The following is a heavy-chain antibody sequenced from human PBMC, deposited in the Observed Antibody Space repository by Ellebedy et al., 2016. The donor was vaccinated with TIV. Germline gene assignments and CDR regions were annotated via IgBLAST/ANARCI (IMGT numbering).Heavy chain of an antibody. Sequence: GGSLRLSCVASGFSFRSYWMSWVRQAPGKGLEWVANIYQDGSTQYYVDSVTGRFTISRDNAKNSLFLQMNSLRVEDTAVYYCARRGSYGDYAVQVNSWFDRWGRGTLVSVSS. J-gene: IGHJ5*02. CDR3: ARRGSYGDYAVQVNSWFDR. V-gene: IGHV3-7*01. CDR1: GFSFRSYW. D-gene: IGHD3-16*01. CDR2: IYQDGSTQ.